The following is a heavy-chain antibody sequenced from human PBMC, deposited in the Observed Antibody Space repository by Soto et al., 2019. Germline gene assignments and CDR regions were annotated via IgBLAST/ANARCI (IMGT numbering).Heavy chain of an antibody. J-gene: IGHJ6*02. CDR3: AKDRSIYPTPDYYYGMDV. Sequence: GGSLRLSCAASGFTFSSYGMHWVRQAPGKGLEWVAVISYDGSNKYYADSVKGRFTISRDNSKNTLYLQMNSLRAEDTAVYYCAKDRSIYPTPDYYYGMDVWGQGTTVTVSS. V-gene: IGHV3-30*18. CDR1: GFTFSSYG. CDR2: ISYDGSNK. D-gene: IGHD2-2*02.